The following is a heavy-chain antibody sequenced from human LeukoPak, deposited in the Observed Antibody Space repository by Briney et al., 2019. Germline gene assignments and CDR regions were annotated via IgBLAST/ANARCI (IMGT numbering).Heavy chain of an antibody. CDR2: ISSGNSYI. Sequence: GGSLRLSCAVSGFTFSSYTLNWVRQAPGKGLEWVSSISSGNSYIYYADSVKGRFTISRDNDKNSLFLQLNSLRAEDTAVYYCASGSSYYSFDFWGQGALVTVSS. CDR3: ASGSSYYSFDF. V-gene: IGHV3-21*01. CDR1: GFTFSSYT. D-gene: IGHD1-26*01. J-gene: IGHJ4*02.